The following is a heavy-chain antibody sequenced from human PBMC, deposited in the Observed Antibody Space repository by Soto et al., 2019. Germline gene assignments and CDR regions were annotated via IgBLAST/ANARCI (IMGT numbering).Heavy chain of an antibody. CDR3: ARDYPVVRGVDYYYGMGV. CDR2: IYYSGST. J-gene: IGHJ6*02. CDR1: GGSISSYY. Sequence: PSETLSLTCTVSGGSISSYYWSWIRQPPGKGLEWIGYIYYSGSTNYNPSLKSRVTISVDTSKNQFSLKLSSVTAADTAVYYCARDYPVVRGVDYYYGMGVWGQGTTVTVSS. V-gene: IGHV4-59*01. D-gene: IGHD3-10*01.